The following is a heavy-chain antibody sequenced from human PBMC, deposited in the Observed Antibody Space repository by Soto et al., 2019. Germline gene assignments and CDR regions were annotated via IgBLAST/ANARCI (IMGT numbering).Heavy chain of an antibody. CDR2: MNPNSGNT. D-gene: IGHD4-17*01. V-gene: IGHV1-8*01. CDR1: GYTFTSYD. J-gene: IGHJ4*02. Sequence: QVQLVQSGAEVKKPGASVKVSCKASGYTFTSYDINWVRQATGQGLEWMGWMNPNSGNTGYAQKFQGRVTMTGNTAVSTGQKSLSTLASEGPAVSYCARPIYVDNGDYWGQGTLVTVSS. CDR3: ARPIYVDNGDY.